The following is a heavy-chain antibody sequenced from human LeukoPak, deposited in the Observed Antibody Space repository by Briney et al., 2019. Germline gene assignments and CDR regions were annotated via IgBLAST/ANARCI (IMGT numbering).Heavy chain of an antibody. CDR1: GGTFSSYA. CDR3: ARDGGWELRRIRLSAFDI. D-gene: IGHD1-26*01. Sequence: ASVKVSCKASGGTFSSYAISWVRQAPGQGLEWMGGIIPIFGTANYAQKFQGRVTITADESTSTAYMELSSLRSEDTAVYYCARDGGWELRRIRLSAFDIWGQGTMVTVSS. CDR2: IIPIFGTA. J-gene: IGHJ3*02. V-gene: IGHV1-69*13.